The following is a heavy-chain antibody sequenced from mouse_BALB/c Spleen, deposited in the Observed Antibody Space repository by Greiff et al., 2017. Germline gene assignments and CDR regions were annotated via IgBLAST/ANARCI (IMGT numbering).Heavy chain of an antibody. J-gene: IGHJ4*01. V-gene: IGHV5-4*02. CDR3: ARDHSDGYPYYAMDY. CDR1: GFTFSDYY. D-gene: IGHD2-3*01. CDR2: ISDGGSYT. Sequence: EVHLVESGGGLVKPGGSLKLSCAASGFTFSDYYMYWVRQTPEKRLEWVATISDGGSYTYYPDSVKGRFTISRDNAKNNLYLQMSSLKSEDTAMYYCARDHSDGYPYYAMDYWGQGTSVTVSS.